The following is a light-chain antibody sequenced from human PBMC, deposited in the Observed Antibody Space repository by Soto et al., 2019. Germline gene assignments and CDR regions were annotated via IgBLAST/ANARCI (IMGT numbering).Light chain of an antibody. Sequence: QSVLTQPASVSGSPGQSITISCTGTSSDVGGYNFVSWYQQHPGKAPRLMIFDVDNRPSGVSTRFSGSKSGNTASLTISGLQAEDEADYYCCSYSGSSTIVVFGGGTK. CDR1: SSDVGGYNF. V-gene: IGLV2-14*03. CDR3: CSYSGSSTIVV. CDR2: DVD. J-gene: IGLJ2*01.